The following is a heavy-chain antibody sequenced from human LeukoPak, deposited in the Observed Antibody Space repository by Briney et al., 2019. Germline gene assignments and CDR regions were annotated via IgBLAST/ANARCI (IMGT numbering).Heavy chain of an antibody. CDR2: IYHSGGT. CDR3: AREDDSSSLSYFDY. CDR1: GGSISSDNW. J-gene: IGHJ4*02. V-gene: IGHV4-4*02. D-gene: IGHD6-13*01. Sequence: SETLSLTCAVSGGSISSDNWRGWVRQTPGKGLEWIGEIYHSGGTNYNPSLKSRVTISVDTSKNQFPLKLSSVTAADTAVYYCAREDDSSSLSYFDYWGQGTLVTVSS.